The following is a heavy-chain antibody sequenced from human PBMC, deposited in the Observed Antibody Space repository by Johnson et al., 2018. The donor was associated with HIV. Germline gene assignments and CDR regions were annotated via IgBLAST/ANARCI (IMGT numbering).Heavy chain of an antibody. J-gene: IGHJ3*02. D-gene: IGHD6-13*01. CDR2: ISWNSDTI. CDR3: ARGAYSSSWHASDASDI. CDR1: GFPFSSYA. Sequence: VQLVESGGGVVQPGRSLRLSCAASGFPFSSYAMHWVRQAPGKGLEWVSGISWNSDTIRYADSVKGRFTISRDNAKNSLYLQMNSLRAEDTALYYCARGAYSSSWHASDASDIWGQGTMVSVSS. V-gene: IGHV3-9*01.